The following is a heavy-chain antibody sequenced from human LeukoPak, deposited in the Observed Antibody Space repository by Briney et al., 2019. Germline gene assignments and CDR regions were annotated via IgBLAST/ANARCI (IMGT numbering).Heavy chain of an antibody. CDR2: ISDGGSRT. CDR3: AKVQLGIGVDY. Sequence: GGSLRLSCAASGFTFSSYAVSWVRQAPGKGLEWVSGISDGGSRTYYADSVKGRFTISRDDSKNTLYLQMNSLRAEDTAVYYCAKVQLGIGVDYWGQGTLVTVSS. CDR1: GFTFSSYA. V-gene: IGHV3-23*01. J-gene: IGHJ4*02. D-gene: IGHD7-27*01.